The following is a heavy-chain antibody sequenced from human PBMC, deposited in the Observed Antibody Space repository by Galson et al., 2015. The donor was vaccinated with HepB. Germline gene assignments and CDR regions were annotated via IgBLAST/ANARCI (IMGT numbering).Heavy chain of an antibody. D-gene: IGHD2-21*01. J-gene: IGHJ5*02. CDR3: AAIVVIPSATPAGFDP. Sequence: SCKASGYTFTGYFIHWVRQAPGQGLEWMGRINTNTGGTNYAQKFQGRVIMTRDTSISTAYMEVIDLRSDDTAVYYCAAIVVIPSATPAGFDPWGQGTLVTVSS. CDR1: GYTFTGYF. CDR2: INTNTGGT. V-gene: IGHV1-2*06.